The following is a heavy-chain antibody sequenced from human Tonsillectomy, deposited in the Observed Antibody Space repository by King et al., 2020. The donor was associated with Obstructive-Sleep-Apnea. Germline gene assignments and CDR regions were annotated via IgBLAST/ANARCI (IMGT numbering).Heavy chain of an antibody. J-gene: IGHJ4*02. CDR2: IIGSGGFT. CDR1: GFTFSSYA. V-gene: IGHV3-23*04. D-gene: IGHD5-12*01. CDR3: AKSSGYDYADFDY. Sequence: VQLVESGGGLVQPGGSLRLSCAASGFTFSSYAMSWVRQAPAKGLQWVSTIIGSGGFTYSADSVKGRLTISRDNSTNTLYLQMNSLRAEDTAVYYCAKSSGYDYADFDYWGQGTLVTVSS.